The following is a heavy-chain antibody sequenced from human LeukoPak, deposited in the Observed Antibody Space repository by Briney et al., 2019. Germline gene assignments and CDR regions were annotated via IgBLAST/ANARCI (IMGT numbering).Heavy chain of an antibody. CDR3: ARGTQYGDYSDAFDI. V-gene: IGHV1-69*13. J-gene: IGHJ3*02. D-gene: IGHD4-17*01. Sequence: ASVKVSCKASGGTFSSYAISWVRQAPGQGLEWMGGIIPIFGTANYAQKFQGRVTITADESTSTAYMELSSLRSEDTAVYYCARGTQYGDYSDAFDIWGQGTMVTVSS. CDR1: GGTFSSYA. CDR2: IIPIFGTA.